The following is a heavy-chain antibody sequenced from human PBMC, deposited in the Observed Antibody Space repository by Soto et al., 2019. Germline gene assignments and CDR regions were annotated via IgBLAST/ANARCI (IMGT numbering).Heavy chain of an antibody. CDR3: ARLRYSYGH. D-gene: IGHD5-18*01. J-gene: IGHJ4*02. CDR1: GGSISSSSYY. CDR2: IYYSGST. V-gene: IGHV4-39*01. Sequence: QLQLQEWGPGLVKPSETLSLTCTVSGGSISSSSYYWGWIREPPGKGLEWIGSIYYSGSTYYNPSLKSRVTISVVTSKNQFSLKLSSVTAADTAVYYCARLRYSYGHWGQGTLVTVSS.